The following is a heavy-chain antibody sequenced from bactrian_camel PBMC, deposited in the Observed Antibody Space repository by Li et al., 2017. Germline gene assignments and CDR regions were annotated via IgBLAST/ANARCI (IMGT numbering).Heavy chain of an antibody. CDR3: AKVLDSGMWYYGYSD. J-gene: IGHJ4*01. CDR2: IESDGST. Sequence: VESGGGSVQVGGSLRLSCVASGDTIGRYCMGWFRQIPDKECEAVAGIESDGSTSYADSVKGRFTISQDSAKNTLYLQLSSLKPEDIATYYCAKVLDSGMWYYGYSDWGQGTQVTVS. D-gene: IGHD2*01. CDR1: GDTIGRYC. V-gene: IGHV3S55*01.